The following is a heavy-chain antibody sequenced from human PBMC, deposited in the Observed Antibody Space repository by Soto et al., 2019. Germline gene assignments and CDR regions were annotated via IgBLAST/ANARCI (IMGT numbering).Heavy chain of an antibody. Sequence: GRSLRLSRLTSGFISNNYAIHWVRQAPGKGLEYVSAITSNSGKTYYADSVKGRFTISRDSSKNTVFLHMSSLRAEDTAVYYCEKSGHCLVNRNHWGRGTLDPGSS. D-gene: IGHD2-21*02. CDR2: ITSNSGKT. CDR1: GFISNNYA. J-gene: IGHJ4*01. CDR3: EKSGHCLVNRNH. V-gene: IGHV3-64D*06.